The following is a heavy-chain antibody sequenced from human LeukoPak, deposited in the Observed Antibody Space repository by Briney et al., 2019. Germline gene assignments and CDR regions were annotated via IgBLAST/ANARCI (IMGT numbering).Heavy chain of an antibody. D-gene: IGHD4-17*01. CDR3: ARHDYGDYGPNWFDP. Sequence: ASVKVSCKASGYTFTGYYMHWVRQAAGQGLEWMGWINPNSGGTNYAQKFQGRVTMTRDTSISTAYMELSRLRSDDTAVYYCARHDYGDYGPNWFDPWGQGTLVTVSS. CDR2: INPNSGGT. V-gene: IGHV1-2*02. J-gene: IGHJ5*02. CDR1: GYTFTGYY.